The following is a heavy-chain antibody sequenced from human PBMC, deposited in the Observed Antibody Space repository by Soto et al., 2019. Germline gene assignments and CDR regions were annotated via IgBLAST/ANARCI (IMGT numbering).Heavy chain of an antibody. CDR1: GGSFSGYY. CDR2: INHSGST. D-gene: IGHD2-2*01. Sequence: SETLSLTCAVYGGSFSGYYWSWIRQPPGKGLEWIGEINHSGSTNYNPSLKSRVTISVDTSKNQFSLKLSSVTAADTAVYYCARGATFYCSSTSCYGAGANYYYYGMDVWDQGTTVTVSS. J-gene: IGHJ6*02. V-gene: IGHV4-34*01. CDR3: ARGATFYCSSTSCYGAGANYYYYGMDV.